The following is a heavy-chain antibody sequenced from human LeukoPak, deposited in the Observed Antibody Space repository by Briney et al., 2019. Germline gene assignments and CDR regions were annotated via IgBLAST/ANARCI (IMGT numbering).Heavy chain of an antibody. CDR1: GGSLSSGDYY. J-gene: IGHJ5*02. D-gene: IGHD5-18*01. Sequence: SQTLSLTFTVSGGSLSSGDYYWSWIRQPPGKGLEWIGYIYYSGSPYYNPSLKSRVTISVNTSKNQFSLKLSSVTAADTAVYYCARGGIQLWSNWFDPWGKGTLVTVSS. CDR3: ARGGIQLWSNWFDP. CDR2: IYYSGSP. V-gene: IGHV4-30-4*01.